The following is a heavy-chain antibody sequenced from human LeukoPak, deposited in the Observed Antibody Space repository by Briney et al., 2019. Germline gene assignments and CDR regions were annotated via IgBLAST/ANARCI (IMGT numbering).Heavy chain of an antibody. V-gene: IGHV3-23*01. D-gene: IGHD6-19*01. J-gene: IGHJ3*02. CDR1: GFTFSSHA. CDR3: ASPSSGQSFDI. CDR2: ISGSGGST. Sequence: GGSLRLSCAASGFTFSSHAMSWVRQAPGKGLEWVSGISGSGGSTYYADSVKGRFTISRDNSKNTLYLQMHSLRAEDTAVYYCASPSSGQSFDIWGQGTMVTVSS.